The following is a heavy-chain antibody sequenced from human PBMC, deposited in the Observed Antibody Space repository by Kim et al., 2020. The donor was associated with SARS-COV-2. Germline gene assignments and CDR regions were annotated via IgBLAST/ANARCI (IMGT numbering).Heavy chain of an antibody. CDR3: ARDDRFGELFL. CDR1: GGSISSGGYY. V-gene: IGHV4-31*03. D-gene: IGHD3-10*01. J-gene: IGHJ4*02. Sequence: SETLSLTCTVSGGSISSGGYYWSWIRQHPGKGLEWIGYIYYSGSTYYNPSLKSRVTISVDTSKNQFSLKLSSVTAADTAVYYCARDDRFGELFLWGQGTLVTVSS. CDR2: IYYSGST.